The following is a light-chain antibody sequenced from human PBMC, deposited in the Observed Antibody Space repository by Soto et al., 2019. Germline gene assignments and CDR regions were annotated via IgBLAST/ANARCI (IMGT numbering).Light chain of an antibody. V-gene: IGLV2-14*03. CDR1: ARDIGGYQF. CDR3: ASYSSSETPVV. CDR2: DVT. J-gene: IGLJ2*01. Sequence: QSALTQPASVSGSPGQSITISCTGTARDIGGYQFVSWYQQHPDKAPKLIIADVTKRPSGISSRFSASKSGTTASLTISGLLPEDEAQYYCASYSSSETPVVFGGGTKLTVL.